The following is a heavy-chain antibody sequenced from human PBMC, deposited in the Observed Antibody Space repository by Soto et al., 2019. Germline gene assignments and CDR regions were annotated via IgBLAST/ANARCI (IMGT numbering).Heavy chain of an antibody. CDR3: AKDSSSTSYGINY. CDR1: GFTFSSYG. CDR2: MYYDGSDE. D-gene: IGHD6-13*01. Sequence: QVQLVESGGGVVQPGRSLRLSCAASGFTFSSYGMHWVRQAPGKGLEWVAVMYYDGSDEYYADSVKGRFTISRDNSKNTLYLQMNGLREEDTGIYYCAKDSSSTSYGINYWGQRPLVSLSS. J-gene: IGHJ4*02. V-gene: IGHV3-33*06.